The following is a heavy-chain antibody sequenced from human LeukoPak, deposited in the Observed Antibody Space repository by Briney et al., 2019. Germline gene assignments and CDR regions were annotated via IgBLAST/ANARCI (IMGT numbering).Heavy chain of an antibody. V-gene: IGHV3-21*01. D-gene: IGHD1-26*01. J-gene: IGHJ4*02. CDR2: ISSISSYI. CDR3: AREVATGIVPY. Sequence: GGSLRLSCAASGFTFSSYSMNWVRQAPGKGLEWVSSISSISSYIYYADSVKGRFTISRDNAKNSLYLQMKSLRAEDTGVYYCAREVATGIVPYWGQGTLVTVSS. CDR1: GFTFSSYS.